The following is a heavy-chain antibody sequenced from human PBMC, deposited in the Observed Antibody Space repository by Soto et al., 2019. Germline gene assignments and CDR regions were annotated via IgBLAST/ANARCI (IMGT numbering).Heavy chain of an antibody. CDR3: ARGRGAGVVIQKYNWFDP. CDR2: MNPNSGNT. V-gene: IGHV1-8*01. J-gene: IGHJ5*02. D-gene: IGHD3-3*01. CDR1: GYTFTSYD. Sequence: ASVKVSCKASGYTFTSYDINWVRQATGQGLEWMGWMNPNSGNTGYAQKFQGRVTMTRNTSISTAYMELSSLRSEDTAVYYCARGRGAGVVIQKYNWFDPWGQGTLVTVSS.